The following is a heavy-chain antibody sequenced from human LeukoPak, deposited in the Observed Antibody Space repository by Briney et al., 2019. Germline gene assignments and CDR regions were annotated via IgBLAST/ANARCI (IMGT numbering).Heavy chain of an antibody. D-gene: IGHD3-16*02. CDR2: ISYDGSNK. CDR1: GFTFSTYV. J-gene: IGHJ4*02. CDR3: ARSVFRGLIFFDY. Sequence: QPGGSLRLSCEVSGFTFSTYVMHWVRQAPGEGLEWVAVISYDGSNKYYADSVKGRFTVSRDNSKNTLNLQMNSLRAEDTAVYYCARSVFRGLIFFDYWGQGILVTVSS. V-gene: IGHV3-30*01.